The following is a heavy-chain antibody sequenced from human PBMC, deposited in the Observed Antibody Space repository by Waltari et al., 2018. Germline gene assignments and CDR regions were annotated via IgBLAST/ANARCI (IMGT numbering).Heavy chain of an antibody. J-gene: IGHJ4*02. CDR1: GLSFSGSS. CDR2: IRIEPYNYAT. Sequence: EVQVVESGGGLVQPGGSLELSCATSGLSFSGSSIDWVRQTSGKGLEWVGRIRIEPYNYATAYSASVKGRFTISRDDSKNTAFLQMNSLMTEDTAVYYCSGGEVTGTDFWGQGTLVTVSS. D-gene: IGHD6-19*01. V-gene: IGHV3-73*01. CDR3: SGGEVTGTDF.